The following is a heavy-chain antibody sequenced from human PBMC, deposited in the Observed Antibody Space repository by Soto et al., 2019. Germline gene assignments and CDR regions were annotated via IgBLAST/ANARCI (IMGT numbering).Heavy chain of an antibody. CDR1: GFTFSSYW. D-gene: IGHD6-13*01. CDR3: ARVAYPYSSSWYVHFDY. V-gene: IGHV3-74*01. J-gene: IGHJ4*02. CDR2: INSDGSST. Sequence: EVQLVESGGGLVQPGGSLRLSCAASGFTFSSYWMHWVRQAPGKGLVWVSRINSDGSSTSYADSVKGRFTISRDNAKNTLYLQMNSLRAEDTAVYYCARVAYPYSSSWYVHFDYWGQGTLVTVSS.